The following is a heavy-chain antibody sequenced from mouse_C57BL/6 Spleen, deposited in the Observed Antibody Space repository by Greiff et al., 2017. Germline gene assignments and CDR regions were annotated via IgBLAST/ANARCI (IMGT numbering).Heavy chain of an antibody. V-gene: IGHV1-82*01. CDR3: ARSPGASPDAGCAY. D-gene: IGHD6-1*01. Sequence: QVQLQQSGPELVKPGASVKISCKASGYAFSSSWMNWVKQRPGKGLEWIGRIYPGDGDTNYNGKFKGKATLTADKSSSTAYMKRSSLTSDDSAVYFCARSPGASPDAGCAYGGQGTLVTVSA. CDR2: IYPGDGDT. CDR1: GYAFSSSW. J-gene: IGHJ3*01.